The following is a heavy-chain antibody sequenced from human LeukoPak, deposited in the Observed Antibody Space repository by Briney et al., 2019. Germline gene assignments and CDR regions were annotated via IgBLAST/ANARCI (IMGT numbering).Heavy chain of an antibody. Sequence: PSQTLSLTCTVSGGSISRGGYYWSWIRQHPGKGLEWIGYIYYSGSTYYNPSLKSRVTISVDTSKNQFSLKLSSVTAADTAVYYCARVHDSSSWYPPYLYYYGMDVWGQGTTVTVSS. D-gene: IGHD6-13*01. J-gene: IGHJ6*02. CDR1: GGSISRGGYY. CDR2: IYYSGST. V-gene: IGHV4-31*03. CDR3: ARVHDSSSWYPPYLYYYGMDV.